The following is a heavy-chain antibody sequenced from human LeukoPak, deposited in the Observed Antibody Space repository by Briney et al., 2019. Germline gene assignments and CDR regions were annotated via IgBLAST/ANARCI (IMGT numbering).Heavy chain of an antibody. J-gene: IGHJ3*02. CDR3: ARDARYDSSGSDAFDI. D-gene: IGHD3-22*01. V-gene: IGHV1-46*01. Sequence: ASVKVSCKASGYTFTSYYMHWVRQAPGQGLEWMGVINPSGGSTSYAQKFQGRVTMTRDTSASTVYMELSSLRPEDTAMYYCARDARYDSSGSDAFDIWGQGTMVTVSS. CDR2: INPSGGST. CDR1: GYTFTSYY.